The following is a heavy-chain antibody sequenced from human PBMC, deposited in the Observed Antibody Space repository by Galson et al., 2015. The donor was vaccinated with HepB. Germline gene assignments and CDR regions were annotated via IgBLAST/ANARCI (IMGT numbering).Heavy chain of an antibody. Sequence: SLRLSCAASGFTFRDYYMSWIRQAPGKGLEWVSYISYDGGNIYYADSVKGRFTMSRDNAKNSLSLQMNRLREEDTAIYYCARLAIISAAGTNDYRGQGTLVTVSS. D-gene: IGHD6-25*01. CDR1: GFTFRDYY. J-gene: IGHJ4*02. CDR3: ARLAIISAAGTNDY. CDR2: ISYDGGNI. V-gene: IGHV3-11*01.